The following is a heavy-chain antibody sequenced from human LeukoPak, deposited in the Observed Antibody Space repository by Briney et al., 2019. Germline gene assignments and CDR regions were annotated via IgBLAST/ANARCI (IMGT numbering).Heavy chain of an antibody. D-gene: IGHD3-3*01. CDR3: ARVPLRFLEQGAPDY. J-gene: IGHJ4*02. CDR1: GFTFSSYA. V-gene: IGHV3-30-3*01. CDR2: ISYDGSNK. Sequence: GGSLRLSCAASGFTFSSYAMHWVRQAPGKGLEWVAVISYDGSNKYYADSVKGRFTISRDNSKNTLYLQMNSLRAEDTAVYYCARVPLRFLEQGAPDYWGQGTLVTVSS.